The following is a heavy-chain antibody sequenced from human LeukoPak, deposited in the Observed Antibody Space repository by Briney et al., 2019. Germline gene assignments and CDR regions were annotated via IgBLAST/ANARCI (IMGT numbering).Heavy chain of an antibody. J-gene: IGHJ3*02. D-gene: IGHD3-10*01. Sequence: NPSETLSLTCSVSGGSISSGSYFWTWIRQPAGKGLEWIGRIYTSGTIYYNPSLKSRVTISVDTSKNQFSLKLSSVAAADTAVYYCARAPGGYGSGSRGAFDIWGQGTIVTVSS. CDR2: IYTSGTI. V-gene: IGHV4-61*02. CDR3: ARAPGGYGSGSRGAFDI. CDR1: GGSISSGSYF.